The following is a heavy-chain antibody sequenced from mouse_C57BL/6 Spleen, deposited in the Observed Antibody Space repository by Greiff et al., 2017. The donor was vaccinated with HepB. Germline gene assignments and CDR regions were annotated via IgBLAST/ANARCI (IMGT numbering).Heavy chain of an antibody. CDR3: AREDYGSFDY. V-gene: IGHV1-7*01. CDR2: INPSSGYT. CDR1: GYTFTSYW. Sequence: VQLQQSGAELAKPGASVKLSCKASGYTFTSYWMHWVKQRPGQGLEWIGYINPSSGYTKYNEKFKNKATVTADKSCSTAYMQLSSLTYEDSAVYYCAREDYGSFDYWGQGTTLTVSS. D-gene: IGHD1-1*01. J-gene: IGHJ2*01.